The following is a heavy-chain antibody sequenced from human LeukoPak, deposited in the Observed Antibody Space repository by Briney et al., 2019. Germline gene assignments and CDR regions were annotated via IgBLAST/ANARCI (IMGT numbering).Heavy chain of an antibody. Sequence: GASVKVSFKASGYTFTSYGISWVRQAPGQGLEWMGRIIPILGIANYAQKFQGRVTITADKSTSTAYMELSSLRSEDTAVYYCARDQWQQPFDYWGQGTLVTVSS. J-gene: IGHJ4*02. CDR1: GYTFTSYG. CDR3: ARDQWQQPFDY. CDR2: IIPILGIA. V-gene: IGHV1-69*04. D-gene: IGHD6-13*01.